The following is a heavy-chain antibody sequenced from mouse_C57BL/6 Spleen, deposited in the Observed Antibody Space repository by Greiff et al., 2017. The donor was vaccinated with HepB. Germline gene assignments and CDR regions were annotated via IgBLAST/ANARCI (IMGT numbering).Heavy chain of an antibody. J-gene: IGHJ2*01. V-gene: IGHV1-69*01. CDR3: ARRPDYYGSSAYFDY. D-gene: IGHD1-1*01. Sequence: QVQLQQPGAELVMPGASVKLSCKASGYTFTSYWMHWVKQRPGQGLEWIGEIDPSDSYTTYNQKFKGKSTLTVDKSSSTAYMQLSSLTSEDSAVYYCARRPDYYGSSAYFDYWGQGTTLTVSS. CDR2: IDPSDSYT. CDR1: GYTFTSYW.